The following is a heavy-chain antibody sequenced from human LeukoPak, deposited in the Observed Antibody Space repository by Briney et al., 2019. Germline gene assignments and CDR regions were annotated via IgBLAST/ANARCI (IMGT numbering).Heavy chain of an antibody. Sequence: PGGSLRLSCAVSGFTVNNKYMTCVRQAPGKWLEWVGPITGKSDGGATAYAAPVKGRFTISRDDSKNTLSLQMNSLETEDTAVYYCVTEQQWLGWGRGTLVTVPS. J-gene: IGHJ4*02. D-gene: IGHD6-19*01. CDR2: ITGKSDGGAT. CDR1: GFTVNNKY. V-gene: IGHV3-15*01. CDR3: VTEQQWLG.